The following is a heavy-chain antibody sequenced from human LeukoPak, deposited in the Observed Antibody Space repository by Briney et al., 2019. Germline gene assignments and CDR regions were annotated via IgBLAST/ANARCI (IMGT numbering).Heavy chain of an antibody. V-gene: IGHV4-39*07. CDR3: AIWVAETSRVGFDS. CDR1: GGSISSSSYY. D-gene: IGHD6-19*01. J-gene: IGHJ5*01. CDR2: IYYSGST. Sequence: SETLSLTCTVSGGSISSSSYYWGWIRQPPGKGLEWIGSIYYSGSTYYNPSLKSRVTISVDTSKNQFSLKLSSVTAADTAVYYCAIWVAETSRVGFDSWGQGILVTVSS.